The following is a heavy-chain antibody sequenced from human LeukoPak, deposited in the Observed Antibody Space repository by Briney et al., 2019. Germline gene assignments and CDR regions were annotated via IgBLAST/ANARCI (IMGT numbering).Heavy chain of an antibody. Sequence: ASVKVSCKASGYXFTSYGMSWVRQAPGQGLEWMGWISAYNGNTNYAQKLQGRVTMTTDTSTSTAYMELRSLRSDDTAVYYCATRQVADNYYYYGMDVWGQGTTVTVSS. CDR3: ATRQVADNYYYYGMDV. V-gene: IGHV1-18*01. CDR1: GYXFTSYG. CDR2: ISAYNGNT. J-gene: IGHJ6*02. D-gene: IGHD2-15*01.